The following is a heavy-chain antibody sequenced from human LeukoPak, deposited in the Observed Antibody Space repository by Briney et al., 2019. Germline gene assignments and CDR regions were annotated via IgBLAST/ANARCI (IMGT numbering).Heavy chain of an antibody. J-gene: IGHJ6*02. CDR2: IKSKTDGGTT. CDR1: GFTFSSYA. V-gene: IGHV3-15*01. D-gene: IGHD2-2*03. CDR3: TTVGIVVVPAANTYYYNMDV. Sequence: GGSLRLSCAASGFTFSSYAMSWVRQAPGKGLEWVGRIKSKTDGGTTDYAAPVKGRFTISRDDSKNTLYLQMSSLKTEDTAVYFCTTVGIVVVPAANTYYYNMDVWGQGTTVTVSS.